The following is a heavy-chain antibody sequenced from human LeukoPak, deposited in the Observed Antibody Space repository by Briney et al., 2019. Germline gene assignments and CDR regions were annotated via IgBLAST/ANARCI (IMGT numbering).Heavy chain of an antibody. Sequence: GGSLRLSCAASGFTVNNNYMSWVRQAPGRGLEWVSVIYSGGYTYYAGSVKGRFTISRDNSKNTLYLQMNSLRAEDTAVYYCARGYCSSTSCYALDYWGQGTLVTVSS. J-gene: IGHJ4*02. D-gene: IGHD2-2*01. CDR2: IYSGGYT. CDR1: GFTVNNNY. CDR3: ARGYCSSTSCYALDY. V-gene: IGHV3-53*05.